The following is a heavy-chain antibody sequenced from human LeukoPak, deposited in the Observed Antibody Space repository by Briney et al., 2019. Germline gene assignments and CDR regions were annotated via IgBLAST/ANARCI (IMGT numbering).Heavy chain of an antibody. J-gene: IGHJ4*02. Sequence: GASVKVSCKASGYTSTSYGISWVRQAPGQGLEWMGWISANNGKTNYAQKLKGRVTMTTDTSTSTAYMELRSLRSDDTAVYYCARGSRDGYLYYFDYWGQGTLVTVSS. CDR3: ARGSRDGYLYYFDY. D-gene: IGHD5-24*01. V-gene: IGHV1-18*01. CDR2: ISANNGKT. CDR1: GYTSTSYG.